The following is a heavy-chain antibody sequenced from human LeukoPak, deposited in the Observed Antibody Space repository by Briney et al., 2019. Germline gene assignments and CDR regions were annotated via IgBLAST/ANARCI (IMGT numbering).Heavy chain of an antibody. D-gene: IGHD3-3*02. V-gene: IGHV3-53*04. J-gene: IGHJ4*02. CDR1: XFXXSXNF. Sequence: GGSLRLSCAASXFXXSXNFXXXVXXXXXXXXXXXXXXYSGGSTYYAXXVKGRFTISRHNXKNTLYLQMNSLRAEDTAVYYCARLYGTFLEWSPYFDYWGQGTLVTVSS. CDR3: ARLYGTFLEWSPYFDY. CDR2: XYSGGST.